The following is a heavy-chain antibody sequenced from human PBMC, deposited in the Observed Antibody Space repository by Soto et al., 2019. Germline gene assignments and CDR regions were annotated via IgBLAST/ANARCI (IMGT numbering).Heavy chain of an antibody. CDR2: IIPIFGTA. Sequence: SVKVSCKASGGTFSSYAISWVRQAPGQGLEWMGGIIPIFGTANYAQKFQGRVTITADESTSTAYMEQSSLRSEYTAVFFFASLVGADGYNPYFDYWGQGTLVTVSS. V-gene: IGHV1-69*13. D-gene: IGHD1-26*01. CDR3: ASLVGADGYNPYFDY. CDR1: GGTFSSYA. J-gene: IGHJ4*02.